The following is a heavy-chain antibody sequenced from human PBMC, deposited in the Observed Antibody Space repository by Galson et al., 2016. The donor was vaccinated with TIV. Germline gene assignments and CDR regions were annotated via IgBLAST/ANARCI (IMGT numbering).Heavy chain of an antibody. D-gene: IGHD6-13*01. V-gene: IGHV2-70*11. Sequence: ALVKPTQTLTLTCIFSGFSLSATEMCVSWIRQPPGKALEWLARIDWDDDKHYSMSLRPRLTISKDTTKNQVVLIMTNMDPVDTATYYCARTRWYEDGYVFDFWGQGTMVTVSS. CDR1: GFSLSATEMC. J-gene: IGHJ3*01. CDR3: ARTRWYEDGYVFDF. CDR2: IDWDDDK.